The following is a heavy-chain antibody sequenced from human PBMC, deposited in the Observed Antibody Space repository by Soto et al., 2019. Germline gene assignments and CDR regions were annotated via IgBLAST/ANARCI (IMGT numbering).Heavy chain of an antibody. CDR3: ARAKYCGSCTYYYYGMDV. D-gene: IGHD1-26*01. CDR2: ISGSSNTI. Sequence: PGWSLRLSCAASGFTFSRYSMNWVRQGPGKGLEWVSYISGSSNTIYYADSVKGRFTISRDNAENSLYLQMNSLRDEDTAVYYCARAKYCGSCTYYYYGMDVWGQGTTVTVSS. V-gene: IGHV3-48*02. CDR1: GFTFSRYS. J-gene: IGHJ6*02.